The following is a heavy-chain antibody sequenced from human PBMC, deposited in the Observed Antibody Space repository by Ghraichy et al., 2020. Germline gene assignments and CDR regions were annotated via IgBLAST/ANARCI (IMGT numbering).Heavy chain of an antibody. CDR3: AKDVAYNYGQALLEPFDY. D-gene: IGHD5-18*01. Sequence: GGSLRLSCAASGFNFENHAMSWVRQAPGKGLEWVSAIGGSGGSTHYADFVKGRFTISRDNSKNTLDLQMNNVRAEDTAVYYCAKDVAYNYGQALLEPFDYWGQGTQVTVSS. J-gene: IGHJ4*02. V-gene: IGHV3-23*01. CDR2: IGGSGGST. CDR1: GFNFENHA.